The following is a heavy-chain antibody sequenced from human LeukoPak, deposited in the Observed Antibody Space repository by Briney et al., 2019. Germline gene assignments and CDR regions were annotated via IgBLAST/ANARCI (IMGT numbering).Heavy chain of an antibody. Sequence: SETLSLTCTVSGGSISSGDYYWSWIRQPPGKGLEWIGYIYYSGSTYYNPSLKSRVTISVDTSKNQFSLKLSSVTAAVTAVYYCARDTYSSGWYDYWGQGTLVTVSS. V-gene: IGHV4-30-4*08. CDR1: GGSISSGDYY. CDR3: ARDTYSSGWYDY. D-gene: IGHD6-19*01. J-gene: IGHJ4*02. CDR2: IYYSGST.